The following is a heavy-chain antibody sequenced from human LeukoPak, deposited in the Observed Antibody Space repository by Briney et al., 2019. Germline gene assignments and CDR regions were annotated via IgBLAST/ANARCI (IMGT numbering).Heavy chain of an antibody. V-gene: IGHV3-30*18. J-gene: IGHJ4*02. CDR1: GFTFNNYG. CDR3: AKGPLRGTAAAIDY. CDR2: ISYDGRNK. D-gene: IGHD2-2*01. Sequence: GGSLRLSCAASGFTFNNYGMHWVRQAPGKGLEWVAVISYDGRNKHYPDSVKGRFTISRDISTDTLWLQMDSLRTEDTAVYYCAKGPLRGTAAAIDYWGQGTLVTVSS.